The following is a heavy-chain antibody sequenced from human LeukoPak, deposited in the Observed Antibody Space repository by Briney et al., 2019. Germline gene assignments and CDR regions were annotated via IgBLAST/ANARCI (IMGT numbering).Heavy chain of an antibody. CDR1: GFIFSSYG. J-gene: IGHJ4*02. CDR2: IRYDGSNT. V-gene: IGHV3-30*02. D-gene: IGHD1-1*01. CDR3: ARAPGYGAAYYFDY. Sequence: GGSLRLSCAASGFIFSSYGMHRVRQAPGKGLEWVAFIRYDGSNTYYADSVKGRFTISRDNSKNTLYLQMNSLRAEDTAVYYCARAPGYGAAYYFDYWGQGTLVTVSS.